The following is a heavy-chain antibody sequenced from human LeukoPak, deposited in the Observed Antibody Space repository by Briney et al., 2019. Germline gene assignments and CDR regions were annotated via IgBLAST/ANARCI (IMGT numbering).Heavy chain of an antibody. CDR3: ARGGVIVATHFDY. CDR2: IYHSGST. Sequence: SQTLSLTCAVSGGSISSGGYSWSWIRQPPGKGLEWIGYIYHSGSTYYNPSLKSRVSISVDRSKNQFSLKLSSVTAADTAVYYCARGGVIVATHFDYWGQGTLVTVSS. D-gene: IGHD5-12*01. J-gene: IGHJ4*02. V-gene: IGHV4-30-2*01. CDR1: GGSISSGGYS.